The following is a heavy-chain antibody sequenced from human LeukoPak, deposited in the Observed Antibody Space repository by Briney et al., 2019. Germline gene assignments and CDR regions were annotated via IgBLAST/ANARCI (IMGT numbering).Heavy chain of an antibody. D-gene: IGHD6-13*01. CDR2: MNPNSGNT. J-gene: IGHJ4*02. CDR1: VYTFASYD. V-gene: IGHV1-8*03. Sequence: GASVKVSCKASVYTFASYDINWVRQATGQGLEWMGWMNPNSGNTGYAQKFQGRLTITRDTSISTAYVELSSLRSEDTAMYYCAGGPRLIPAVGNPHYFDYWGQGTLVTVSS. CDR3: AGGPRLIPAVGNPHYFDY.